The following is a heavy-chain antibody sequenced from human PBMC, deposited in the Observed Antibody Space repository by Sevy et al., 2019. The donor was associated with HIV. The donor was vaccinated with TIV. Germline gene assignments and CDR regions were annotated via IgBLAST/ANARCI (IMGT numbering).Heavy chain of an antibody. J-gene: IGHJ3*02. CDR1: GFTFTTYA. V-gene: IGHV3-23*01. CDR2: IYGSRGVT. CDR3: AGGRYDSSGSFDAFDI. Sequence: GGSLRLSCTASGFTFTTYAMSWVRQAPGKGLEWVSTIYGSRGVTYYADYVKGRFTISRDNSKNTLYLQMNSLRTEDTAVYFCAGGRYDSSGSFDAFDIWGQGTMVTVSS. D-gene: IGHD3-22*01.